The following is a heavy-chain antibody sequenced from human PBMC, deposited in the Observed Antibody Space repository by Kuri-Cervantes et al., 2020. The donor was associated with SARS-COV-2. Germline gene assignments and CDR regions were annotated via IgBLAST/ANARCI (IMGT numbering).Heavy chain of an antibody. D-gene: IGHD5-18*01. CDR1: GGSISSSSYY. Sequence: SETLSLTCTVSGGSISSSSYYWGWIRQPPGKGLEWIGSIYYSGSTYYNPSLKSRVTISVDTSKNQFSLKLNSVTAADTAVYYCARDPGPLPDTAMVTYYYYYYMDVWGKGTTVTVSS. CDR2: IYYSGST. CDR3: ARDPGPLPDTAMVTYYYYYYMDV. J-gene: IGHJ6*03. V-gene: IGHV4-39*02.